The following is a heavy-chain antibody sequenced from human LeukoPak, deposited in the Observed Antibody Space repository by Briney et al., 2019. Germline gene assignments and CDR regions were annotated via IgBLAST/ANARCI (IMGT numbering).Heavy chain of an antibody. Sequence: SETLSLTCTVSGGSISSSSYYWGWIRQPPGKGLEWIGSIYYSGSTYYNPSLKSRVTISVHTSKNQFSLKLSSVTAADTAVYYCARDSTGGVGSGYHYWGQGTLVTVSS. D-gene: IGHD3-22*01. CDR2: IYYSGST. V-gene: IGHV4-39*07. CDR3: ARDSTGGVGSGYHY. CDR1: GGSISSSSYY. J-gene: IGHJ4*02.